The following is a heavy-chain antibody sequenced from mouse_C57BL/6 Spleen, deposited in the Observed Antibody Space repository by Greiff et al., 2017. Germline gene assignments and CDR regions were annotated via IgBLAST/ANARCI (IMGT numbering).Heavy chain of an antibody. Sequence: QVQLKQPGAELVMPGASVKLSCKASGYTFTSYWMHWVKQRPGQGLEWIGEIDPSDSYTNYNQKFKGKSTLTVDKSSSTAYMQLSSLTSEDSAVYYCARGGLPILYFDYWGQGTTLTVSS. CDR3: ARGGLPILYFDY. CDR1: GYTFTSYW. CDR2: IDPSDSYT. V-gene: IGHV1-69*01. D-gene: IGHD2-4*01. J-gene: IGHJ2*01.